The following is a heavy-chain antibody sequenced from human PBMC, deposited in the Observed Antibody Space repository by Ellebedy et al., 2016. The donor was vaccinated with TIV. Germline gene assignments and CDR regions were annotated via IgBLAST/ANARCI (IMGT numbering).Heavy chain of an antibody. J-gene: IGHJ4*02. V-gene: IGHV3-7*01. D-gene: IGHD3-10*01. CDR3: GRTAPMVRGPVDY. CDR2: IKQDGSEK. Sequence: GESLKISCAASGFTFSNYWMSWVRQAPGKGLEWVANIKQDGSEKYYVDSVKGRFTISRDNAKNSLYLQMNSLRAEDTAVYYRGRTAPMVRGPVDYWGQGTLVTVSS. CDR1: GFTFSNYW.